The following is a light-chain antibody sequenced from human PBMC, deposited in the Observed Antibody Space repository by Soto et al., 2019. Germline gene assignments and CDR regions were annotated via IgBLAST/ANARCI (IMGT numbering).Light chain of an antibody. CDR3: ASFTTISTRV. CDR2: EVN. V-gene: IGLV2-14*03. J-gene: IGLJ1*01. Sequence: QSALTQPASVSGSPGQSITVSCTGTSSDIGAYNYVSWYQQHPGKAPRVIIYEVNNRPSGVSNRFSGSKSGSTASLTISGLQPEHEADYYCASFTTISTRVFGTGTKVTVL. CDR1: SSDIGAYNY.